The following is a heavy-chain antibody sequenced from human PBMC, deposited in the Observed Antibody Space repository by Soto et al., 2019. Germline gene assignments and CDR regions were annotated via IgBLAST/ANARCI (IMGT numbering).Heavy chain of an antibody. CDR3: VKDTYILVGATHLDS. CDR1: GFTFDDYA. D-gene: IGHD1-26*01. V-gene: IGHV3-9*01. J-gene: IGHJ4*02. CDR2: ISWNSDMI. Sequence: GGSLRLACAASGFTFDDYAMHWVRQGPGKGLEWVSGISWNSDMITYADSVKGRFTVSRDNAKNSLDLEMNSLRVEDTALYYCVKDTYILVGATHLDSWGQGTLVTVSS.